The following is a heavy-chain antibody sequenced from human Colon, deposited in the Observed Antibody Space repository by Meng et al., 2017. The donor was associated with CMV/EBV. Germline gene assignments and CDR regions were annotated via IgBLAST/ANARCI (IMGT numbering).Heavy chain of an antibody. CDR1: GYTFTEYY. CDR2: INPNSGGT. V-gene: IGHV1-2*02. CDR3: ARLGYDSSDYDAFHI. Sequence: ASVEVSCKASGYTFTEYYMHWVRQAPGQGLEWMGWINPNSGGTNYAQKFQGRVTMTRDTSISTAYMELSRLRSDDTAVYYCARLGYDSSDYDAFHIWGQGTMVTVSS. J-gene: IGHJ3*02. D-gene: IGHD3-22*01.